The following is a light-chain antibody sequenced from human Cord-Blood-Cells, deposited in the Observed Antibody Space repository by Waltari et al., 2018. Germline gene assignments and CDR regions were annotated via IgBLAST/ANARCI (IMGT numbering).Light chain of an antibody. V-gene: IGKV4-1*01. CDR2: VAS. CDR1: QSVLYSSNNKNH. CDR3: QQYYSAPVT. Sequence: DIVMTQSPDSLAVSLGERATINCKSSQSVLYSSNNKNHLAWYQQKPGQPPKLLIYVASTREAGVPERFSGSESGTDCTRTISSLQAEDVAVYDCQQYYSAPVTFGRGTRLEIK. J-gene: IGKJ5*01.